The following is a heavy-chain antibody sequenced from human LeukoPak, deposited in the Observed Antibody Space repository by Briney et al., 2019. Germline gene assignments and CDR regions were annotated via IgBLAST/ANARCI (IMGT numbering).Heavy chain of an antibody. CDR1: GGTFSSYA. CDR2: IIPIFGTA. D-gene: IGHD3-22*01. Sequence: GASVKVSCKASGGTFSSYAISWVRQAPGQGLEWMGGIIPIFGTANYAQKFQGRVTITADKSTSTAYMELSSLRSEDTAVYYCARDRGVYDSSGLGHFDYWGQGTLVTVSS. CDR3: ARDRGVYDSSGLGHFDY. J-gene: IGHJ4*02. V-gene: IGHV1-69*06.